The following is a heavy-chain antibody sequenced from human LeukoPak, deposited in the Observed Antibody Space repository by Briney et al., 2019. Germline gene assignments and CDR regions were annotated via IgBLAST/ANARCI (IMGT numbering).Heavy chain of an antibody. CDR3: ASNTNYYENTGHYVLDS. D-gene: IGHD3-22*01. Sequence: ASVKVSYKASGYTFTDYYMHWVRQAPGQGLEWMGGIIPILGTANYAQEFKGRVTITADEFTGTAYMELSSLRSEDTAVFYCASNTNYYENTGHYVLDSWGQGTLVTVSS. CDR2: IIPILGTA. CDR1: GYTFTDYY. V-gene: IGHV1-69*13. J-gene: IGHJ5*01.